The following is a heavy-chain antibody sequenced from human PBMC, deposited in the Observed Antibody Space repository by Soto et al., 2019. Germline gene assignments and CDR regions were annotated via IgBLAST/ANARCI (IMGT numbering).Heavy chain of an antibody. CDR2: IYWDDDK. D-gene: IGHD3-3*01. CDR1: GFSLTTSGVG. V-gene: IGHV2-5*02. J-gene: IGHJ4*02. CDR3: SHRVRRSVFGLVTTTASYFDF. Sequence: QITLNESGPTVVRPTETLTLTCRFSGFSLTTSGVGVGWIRQSPGKAPEWLALIYWDDDKRYSASLKSRLTLSKDASKNYLVVTVPNLDPTDTAPYCCSHRVRRSVFGLVTTTASYFDFWGQGTPVAVSS.